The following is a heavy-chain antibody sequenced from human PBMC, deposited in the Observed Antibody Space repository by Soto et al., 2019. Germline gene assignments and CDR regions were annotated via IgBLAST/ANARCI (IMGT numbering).Heavy chain of an antibody. V-gene: IGHV3-33*01. CDR1: GFTFSSYG. CDR2: IWYDGSNK. D-gene: IGHD2-8*01. J-gene: IGHJ6*02. Sequence: QVQLVESGGGVVQPGRSLRLSCAASGFTFSSYGMHWVRQAPGKGLEWVAVIWYDGSNKYYADSVKGRFTISRDNSKNTLYLQMNSLRAEDTAVYYCARDPTCTNGVCYRVGMDVWGQGTTVTVSS. CDR3: ARDPTCTNGVCYRVGMDV.